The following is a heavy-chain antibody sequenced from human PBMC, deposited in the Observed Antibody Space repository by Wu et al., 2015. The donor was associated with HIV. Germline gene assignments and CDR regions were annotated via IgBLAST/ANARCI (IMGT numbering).Heavy chain of an antibody. Sequence: QVQLQESGPGLVKPSQTLSLTCTVSGDSISSGDYYWTWIRQSPGKGLEWIGYIFSNGNTKYSPSLQSRVTISLDTSNNRFSLKLTSVTAADTGMYYCAREAWNSLGWLGFDIWGQGTMVTVSS. CDR3: AREAWNSLGWLGFDI. V-gene: IGHV4-30-4*08. CDR1: GDSISSGDYY. CDR2: IFSNGNT. J-gene: IGHJ3*02. D-gene: IGHD1-7*01.